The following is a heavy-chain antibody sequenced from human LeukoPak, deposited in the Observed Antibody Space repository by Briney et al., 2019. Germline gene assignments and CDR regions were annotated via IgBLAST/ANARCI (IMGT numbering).Heavy chain of an antibody. Sequence: ASVKVSCKASGYTFTGYYMHWVRQAHGQGLEWMGWINPNSGGTNYAQKFQGRVTMTRDTSISTAYMELSRLRSDDTAVYYCARNDYGDFTPGYWGQGTLVAVSS. CDR2: INPNSGGT. CDR3: ARNDYGDFTPGY. V-gene: IGHV1-2*02. J-gene: IGHJ4*02. CDR1: GYTFTGYY. D-gene: IGHD4-17*01.